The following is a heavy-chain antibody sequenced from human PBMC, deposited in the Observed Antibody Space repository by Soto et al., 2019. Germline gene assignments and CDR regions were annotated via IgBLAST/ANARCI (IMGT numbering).Heavy chain of an antibody. V-gene: IGHV4-59*08. Sequence: SETLSLTCTVSGGSISDVYWSWIRQPPGKGLEWVGYIYYTGSTTYNPSLKSRLTLSVDTSKNQFSLKLRSVSAADTAVYYCARLGRWLQAFDSWGQGTLVTVSS. J-gene: IGHJ4*02. D-gene: IGHD5-12*01. CDR1: GGSISDVY. CDR3: ARLGRWLQAFDS. CDR2: IYYTGST.